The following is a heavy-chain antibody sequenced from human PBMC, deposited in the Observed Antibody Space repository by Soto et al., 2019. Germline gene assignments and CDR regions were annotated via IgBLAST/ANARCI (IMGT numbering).Heavy chain of an antibody. CDR1: GYTFTSYA. J-gene: IGHJ6*02. V-gene: IGHV1-3*01. CDR2: INAGNGNT. CDR3: ATPSPVYCGGDCYSAYYYYGMDV. Sequence: GASVKVSCKASGYTFTSYAMHWVRQAPGQRLEWMGWINAGNGNTKYSQKFQGRVTITRDTSASTAYMELSSLRSEDTAVYYCATPSPVYCGGDCYSAYYYYGMDVWGQGTTVTVSS. D-gene: IGHD2-21*02.